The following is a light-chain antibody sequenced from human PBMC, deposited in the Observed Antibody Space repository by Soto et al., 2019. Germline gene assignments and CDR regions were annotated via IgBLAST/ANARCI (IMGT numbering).Light chain of an antibody. J-gene: IGLJ2*01. V-gene: IGLV2-14*01. Sequence: QPVLTQPASVSGSPGQSITISCTGTSSDVGGYDCVSWYQQHPGKAPKLMIYDVSNRPSGVSNRFSGSKSGNTASLTISGLQAEDEADYYCSSYTTSSTVVFGGGTKLTVL. CDR3: SSYTTSSTVV. CDR2: DVS. CDR1: SSDVGGYDC.